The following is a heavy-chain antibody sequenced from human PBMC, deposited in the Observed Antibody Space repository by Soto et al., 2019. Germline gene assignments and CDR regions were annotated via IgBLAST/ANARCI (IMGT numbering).Heavy chain of an antibody. J-gene: IGHJ6*02. CDR2: IDPSDSYT. D-gene: IGHD3-3*02. CDR3: SCHFFFFVPQRTYYNGMLV. Sequence: GESLKISWKGSGYSFTSYWISWVRQMPGKGLEWMGRIDPSDSYTNYSPSFQGHVTISADKSISTAYLQWSSLKASDTAIYFCSCHFFFFVPQRTYYNGMLVWGQGTTVTV. CDR1: GYSFTSYW. V-gene: IGHV5-10-1*01.